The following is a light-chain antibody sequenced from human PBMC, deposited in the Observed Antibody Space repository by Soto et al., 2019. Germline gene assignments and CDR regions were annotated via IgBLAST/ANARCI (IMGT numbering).Light chain of an antibody. CDR2: GAS. CDR1: QSVSSN. J-gene: IGKJ1*01. Sequence: EIVMTQSPATLSVSPGERATPSCSPSQSVSSNLAWYQQKPGQAPTLLIYGASTRATGIPARFSGSGSGTEFTLTISSLQSEDFAVYYCQQYNNWPTWTFGQGTKV. V-gene: IGKV3-15*01. CDR3: QQYNNWPTWT.